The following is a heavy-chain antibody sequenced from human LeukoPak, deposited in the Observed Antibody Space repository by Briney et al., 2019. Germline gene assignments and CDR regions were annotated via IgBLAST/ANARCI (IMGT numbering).Heavy chain of an antibody. J-gene: IGHJ4*02. D-gene: IGHD1-26*01. CDR3: AKRGVGASNAYFDS. CDR2: ISYDGSNK. V-gene: IGHV3-30-3*02. CDR1: GFTFSSYA. Sequence: PGGSLRLSCAASGFTFSSYAMHWVRQAPGKGLEWVAVISYDGSNKYYADSVKGRFTISRDNSKNTVYLQMNSLRTEDTAVYYCAKRGVGASNAYFDSWGQGTLVTVSS.